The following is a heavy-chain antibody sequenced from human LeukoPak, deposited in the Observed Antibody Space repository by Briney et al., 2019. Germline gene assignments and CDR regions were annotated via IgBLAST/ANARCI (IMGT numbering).Heavy chain of an antibody. V-gene: IGHV3-30*02. Sequence: GGSLRLSCAASGFTFSSYGMHWVRQAPGKGMEWVAFIRYDGSNKYYSDSVKGRFTISRDNSKNTQYLQMNSLRAEDTAVYYCAKDGGYYFDYWGQGTLVTVSS. CDR3: AKDGGYYFDY. CDR1: GFTFSSYG. J-gene: IGHJ4*02. CDR2: IRYDGSNK.